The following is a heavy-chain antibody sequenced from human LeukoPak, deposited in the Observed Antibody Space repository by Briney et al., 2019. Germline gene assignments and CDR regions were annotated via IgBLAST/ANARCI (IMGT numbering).Heavy chain of an antibody. CDR3: TREAGDPSYGMDV. J-gene: IGHJ6*02. CDR2: ITTDSSAK. Sequence: GGSLRLSCAASGFTFSNFAMNWVRRAPGKGLEWVSHITTDSSAKKYKDSVKGRFTISRDNAKNSLYLQMNSLRAEDTAVYYCTREAGDPSYGMDVWGQGTSVTVSS. V-gene: IGHV3-48*03. D-gene: IGHD3-10*01. CDR1: GFTFSNFA.